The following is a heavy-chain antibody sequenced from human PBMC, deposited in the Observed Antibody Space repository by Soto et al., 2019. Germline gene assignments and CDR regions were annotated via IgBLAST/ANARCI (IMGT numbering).Heavy chain of an antibody. Sequence: SQTLSLTCAISGDSVSSYSAPWNWIRQSPSGGLEWLGRTYYRSRFFSDYAESVKSRIIINPDTSKNEFSLQLKSVTPEDTAVYYCARDRYSSSGRFDPWGQGTPVTVSS. V-gene: IGHV6-1*01. CDR1: GDSVSSYSAP. CDR2: TYYRSRFFS. CDR3: ARDRYSSSGRFDP. D-gene: IGHD6-6*01. J-gene: IGHJ5*02.